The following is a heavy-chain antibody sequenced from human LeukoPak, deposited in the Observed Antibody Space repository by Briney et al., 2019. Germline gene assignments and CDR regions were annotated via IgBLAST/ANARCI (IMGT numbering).Heavy chain of an antibody. D-gene: IGHD5-18*01. Sequence: GESLKISCKGSGYSFTSYWIGWVRQMPGKGLERMGIIYPGDSDTRYSPSFQGQVTISADKSISTAYLQWSSLKASDTAMYYCALVDTAMVTGIWGLYYWGQGTLVTISS. CDR2: IYPGDSDT. CDR3: ALVDTAMVTGIWGLYY. CDR1: GYSFTSYW. J-gene: IGHJ4*02. V-gene: IGHV5-51*01.